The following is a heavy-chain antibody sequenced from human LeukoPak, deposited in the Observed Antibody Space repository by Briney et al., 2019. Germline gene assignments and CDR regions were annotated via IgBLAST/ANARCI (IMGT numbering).Heavy chain of an antibody. CDR2: IYTSGST. V-gene: IGHV4-4*09. D-gene: IGHD3-10*01. J-gene: IGHJ4*02. CDR3: ASTAYYPTRFDY. Sequence: SETLSLTCTVSGGSISSYYWSWIRQPPGKGREWIGYIYTSGSTNYNPSLKSRVTISVDTSKNQFSLKLSSVTAADTAVYYCASTAYYPTRFDYWGQGTLVTVSS. CDR1: GGSISSYY.